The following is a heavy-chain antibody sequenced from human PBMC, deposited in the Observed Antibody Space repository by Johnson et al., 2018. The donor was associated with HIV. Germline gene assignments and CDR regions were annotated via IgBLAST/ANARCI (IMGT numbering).Heavy chain of an antibody. CDR2: IKQDGSEK. J-gene: IGHJ3*02. D-gene: IGHD1-26*01. Sequence: VQLVESGGGLVQPGGSLRLSCAASGFTFSSYWMSWVRQAPGKGLEWVANIKQDGSEKYYVDSVKGRFTISRDNAKNSLYLQMNSLRAEDTAVYYCARGGSSRNPAFDIWGQGTMVTVSS. CDR1: GFTFSSYW. V-gene: IGHV3-7*02. CDR3: ARGGSSRNPAFDI.